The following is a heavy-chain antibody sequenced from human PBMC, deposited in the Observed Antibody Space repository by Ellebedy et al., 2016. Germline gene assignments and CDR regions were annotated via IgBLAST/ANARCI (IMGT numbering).Heavy chain of an antibody. Sequence: GGSLRLXXAASGFTFSSYAMSWVRQALGKGLEWVSAIGGSDSSTYYADSVKGRFTISRDNSKNTVYLQMNSLRAEDTAVYYCAKGRPISNYPFRYYYYYYMDLWGKGTTVTVSS. CDR1: GFTFSSYA. J-gene: IGHJ6*03. D-gene: IGHD4-11*01. CDR3: AKGRPISNYPFRYYYYYYMDL. CDR2: IGGSDSST. V-gene: IGHV3-23*01.